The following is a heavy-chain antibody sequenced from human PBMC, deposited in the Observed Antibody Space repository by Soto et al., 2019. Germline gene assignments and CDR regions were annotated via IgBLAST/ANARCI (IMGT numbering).Heavy chain of an antibody. J-gene: IGHJ5*02. V-gene: IGHV4-59*01. CDR3: ARLLFGAANWFDL. CDR2: IYYSGST. Sequence: PSETLSLTCTVSGGSISSYYWSWIRQPPGKGLEWIGYIYYSGSTNYNPSLKSRVTISVDTSKNQFSLKLSSVTAADTAVYYCARLLFGAANWFDLWAQGTLVTVSS. CDR1: GGSISSYY. D-gene: IGHD3-10*01.